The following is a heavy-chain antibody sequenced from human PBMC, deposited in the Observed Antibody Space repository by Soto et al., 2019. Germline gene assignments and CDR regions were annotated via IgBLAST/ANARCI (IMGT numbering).Heavy chain of an antibody. J-gene: IGHJ3*02. CDR1: EFTFSNYA. V-gene: IGHV3-23*01. CDR3: AREYSSPTLNDASDI. D-gene: IGHD6-13*01. Sequence: GGSLRLSCAASEFTFSNYAMSWVRQAPGKGLEWVSSISDNGGTTYYADSVKGRFTISRDNAKNTLYLQMNSLRAEDTAVYYCAREYSSPTLNDASDIWGQGTMVTVSS. CDR2: ISDNGGTT.